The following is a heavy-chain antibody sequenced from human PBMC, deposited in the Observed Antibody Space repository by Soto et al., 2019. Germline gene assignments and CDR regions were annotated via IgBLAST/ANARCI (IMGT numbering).Heavy chain of an antibody. CDR2: IYHSGST. D-gene: IGHD2-21*02. Sequence: SETLYLTCVFSVYSISSGYYGGWIRQPPGKGLEWIGSIYHSGSTYNNPSLRSRVSMSIDTSKDQFSLKLKSVTAADTALYFCARQRTSVVTKAYFDVWGPGSMVTVSS. CDR1: VYSISSGYY. V-gene: IGHV4-38-2*01. CDR3: ARQRTSVVTKAYFDV. J-gene: IGHJ4*02.